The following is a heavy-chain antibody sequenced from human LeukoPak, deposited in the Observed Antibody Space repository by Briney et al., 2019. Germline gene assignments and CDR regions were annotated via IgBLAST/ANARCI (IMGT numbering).Heavy chain of an antibody. CDR2: ISSSSSTI. Sequence: GGSLRLSCAASGFTFSSYSMNWVRQAPGKGLEWILYISSSSSTIYHADSVKGRFTLSRDNAQNSLYLQMNSLRAEDTAVYYCARGFRRISYNSGGDMDVWGKGTTVTVSS. CDR3: ARGFRRISYNSGGDMDV. CDR1: GFTFSSYS. J-gene: IGHJ6*03. D-gene: IGHD3-10*01. V-gene: IGHV3-48*01.